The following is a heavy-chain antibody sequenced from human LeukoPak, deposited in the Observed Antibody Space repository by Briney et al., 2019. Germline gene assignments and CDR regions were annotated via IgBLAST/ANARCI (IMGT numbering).Heavy chain of an antibody. V-gene: IGHV4-34*01. D-gene: IGHD3-10*01. CDR3: AAVPESYYTVYYFNY. J-gene: IGHJ4*02. Sequence: SETLSLTCAVYGGSFSGYYWSWIRQPPGKGLEWIGEINHSGSTNYNPSLKSRVTISVDTSKNQFSLKLSSVTAADTAVYYCAAVPESYYTVYYFNYWGQGNPVTVSS. CDR1: GGSFSGYY. CDR2: INHSGST.